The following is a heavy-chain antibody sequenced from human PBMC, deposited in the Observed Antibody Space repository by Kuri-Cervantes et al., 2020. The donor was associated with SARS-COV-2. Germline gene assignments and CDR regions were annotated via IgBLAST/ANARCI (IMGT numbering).Heavy chain of an antibody. CDR3: AATHYDFWRLGGGFDY. CDR1: GGSFSGYY. D-gene: IGHD3-3*01. CDR2: INHSGST. Sequence: SETLSLTCAVYGGSFSGYYWSWIRQPPGKGLEWIGEINHSGSTNYNPSLKSRVTISVDTSKNQFSVKLSSVTAADTAVYYCAATHYDFWRLGGGFDYWGQGTLVTVSS. J-gene: IGHJ4*02. V-gene: IGHV4-34*01.